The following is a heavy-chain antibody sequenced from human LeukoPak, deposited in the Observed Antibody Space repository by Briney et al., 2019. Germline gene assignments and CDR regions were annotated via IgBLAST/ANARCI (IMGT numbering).Heavy chain of an antibody. V-gene: IGHV1-2*02. CDR3: ARDRGQNYYYYYMDV. CDR2: INPNSGGT. J-gene: IGHJ6*03. CDR1: GYTFTSYG. Sequence: GASVKVSCKASGYTFTSYGISWVRQAPGQGLEWMGWINPNSGGTNYAQKFQGRVTMTRDTSISTAYMELSRLRSDDTAVYYCARDRGQNYYYYYMDVWGKGTTVTVSS. D-gene: IGHD3-10*01.